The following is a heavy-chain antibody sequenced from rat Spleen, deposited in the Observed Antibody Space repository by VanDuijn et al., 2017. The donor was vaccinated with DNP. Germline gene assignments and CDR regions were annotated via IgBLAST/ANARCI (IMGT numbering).Heavy chain of an antibody. Sequence: EVQLVESGGDLVQPGRSLKLSCVASGFTFNNYWMGWVRQAPGKGLEWIGEINKDSSTIKYTPSLKDKFTISRDNAQNTLFLQMSKMGSEDTAIYYCAREAAGVDYWGQGVMVTVSS. CDR1: GFTFNNYW. CDR2: INKDSSTI. J-gene: IGHJ2*01. V-gene: IGHV4-2*01. D-gene: IGHD1-4*01. CDR3: AREAAGVDY.